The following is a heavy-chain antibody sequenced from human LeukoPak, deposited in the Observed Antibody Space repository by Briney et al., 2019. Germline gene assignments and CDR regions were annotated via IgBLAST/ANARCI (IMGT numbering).Heavy chain of an antibody. D-gene: IGHD3-10*01. V-gene: IGHV4-30-2*01. Sequence: SQTLSLTCAVSGGSISSGGYSWSWIRQPPGKGLEWIGYIYHSGSTYYNPSLKSRVTISVDRSKNQFSLKLSSVTAADTAVYYCARVIMVRGANWFDPWGQGTLVTVSS. CDR2: IYHSGST. CDR3: ARVIMVRGANWFDP. J-gene: IGHJ5*02. CDR1: GGSISSGGYS.